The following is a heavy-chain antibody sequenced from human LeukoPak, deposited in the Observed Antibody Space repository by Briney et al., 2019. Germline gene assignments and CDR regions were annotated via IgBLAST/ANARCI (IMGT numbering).Heavy chain of an antibody. CDR1: GGSISSGGYY. Sequence: PSETLSLTCTVSGGSISSGGYYWSWIRQPPGKGLEWIGYIYHSGSTYYNPSLKSRVTISVDRSKNQFSLKLSSVTAADTAVYYCARASGDGYSSSWYYFDYWGQGTLVTVSS. D-gene: IGHD6-13*01. CDR3: ARASGDGYSSSWYYFDY. J-gene: IGHJ4*02. V-gene: IGHV4-30-2*01. CDR2: IYHSGST.